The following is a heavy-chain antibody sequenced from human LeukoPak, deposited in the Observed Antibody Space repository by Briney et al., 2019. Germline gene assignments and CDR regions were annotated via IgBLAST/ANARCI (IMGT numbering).Heavy chain of an antibody. CDR2: IIPIFGTA. CDR1: GGTFSSYA. V-gene: IGHV1-69*13. J-gene: IGHJ6*02. CDR3: ARGRLPQLGYCSSTSCLAHYYYYYGMDV. D-gene: IGHD2-2*01. Sequence: SVKVSCKASGGTFSSYAISWVRQAPGQGLEWMGGIIPIFGTANYAQKFQARVTITADESTSTAYMELSSLRSEDTAVYYCARGRLPQLGYCSSTSCLAHYYYYYGMDVWGQGTTVTVSS.